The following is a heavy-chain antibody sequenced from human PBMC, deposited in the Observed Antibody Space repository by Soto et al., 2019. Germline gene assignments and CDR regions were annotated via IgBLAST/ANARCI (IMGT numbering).Heavy chain of an antibody. Sequence: EVQLVQSGGGLVQPGGSLRLSCVASGFTFSSYSMNWVRQVPGKGLEWISYISSSSTTIYYADSVKGRFTISRDNAENSLHLQMNSLRVDDTAVHYCASRGGMVRGNYYGMDVWGQGTTVTVSS. CDR1: GFTFSSYS. J-gene: IGHJ6*02. CDR2: ISSSSTTI. CDR3: ASRGGMVRGNYYGMDV. D-gene: IGHD3-10*01. V-gene: IGHV3-48*01.